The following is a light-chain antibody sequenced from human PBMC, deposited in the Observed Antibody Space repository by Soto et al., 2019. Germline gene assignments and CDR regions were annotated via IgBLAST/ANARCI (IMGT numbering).Light chain of an antibody. CDR1: SSNIGAGYD. CDR3: QSYDSNLKGYVV. V-gene: IGLV1-40*01. Sequence: QAVLTQPPSVSGAPGQRVTISCTGSSSNIGAGYDVHWYQQLPGTVPKLLIYGNTNRPSGVPDRFSGSKPGTSASLAITGLQADDEADYYCQSYDSNLKGYVVFGGGTQLTVL. CDR2: GNT. J-gene: IGLJ2*01.